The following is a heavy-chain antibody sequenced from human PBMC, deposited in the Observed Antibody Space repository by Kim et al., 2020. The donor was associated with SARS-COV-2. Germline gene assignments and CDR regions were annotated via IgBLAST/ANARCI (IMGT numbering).Heavy chain of an antibody. CDR1: GYTFTGYY. D-gene: IGHD5-18*01. Sequence: ASVKVSCKASGYTFTGYYTHWVRQAPGQGLEWMGWINPNSGGTNYAQKFQGWVTMTRDTSISTAYMELSRLRSDDTAVYYCARAFCDIQLWSDCYYYYGMDVWGQGTTVTVSS. CDR3: ARAFCDIQLWSDCYYYYGMDV. V-gene: IGHV1-2*04. J-gene: IGHJ6*02. CDR2: INPNSGGT.